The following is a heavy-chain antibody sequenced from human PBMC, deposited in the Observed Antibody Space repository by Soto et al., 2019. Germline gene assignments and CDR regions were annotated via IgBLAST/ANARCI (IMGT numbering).Heavy chain of an antibody. CDR3: ARVDSSGSYFDY. J-gene: IGHJ4*02. CDR2: IYYTGST. D-gene: IGHD3-22*01. CDR1: GGSISSGDYY. V-gene: IGHV4-61*08. Sequence: SETLSLTCTVSGGSISSGDYYWSWIRQPPGKGLEWIGYIYYTGSTNYNPSLKSRVTLSADTSKNQFSLKLISVTAADTAMYYCARVDSSGSYFDYWGRGTLVTVSS.